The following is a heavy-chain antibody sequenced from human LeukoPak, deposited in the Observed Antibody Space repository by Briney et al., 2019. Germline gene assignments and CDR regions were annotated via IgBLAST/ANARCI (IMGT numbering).Heavy chain of an antibody. CDR2: INHSGST. V-gene: IGHV4-34*01. CDR3: ARGQGNDFWSGYLNYYYYGMDV. D-gene: IGHD3-3*01. J-gene: IGHJ6*02. CDR1: GGSFSGYY. Sequence: IPSETLSLTCAVYGGSFSGYYWSWIRQPPGKGLEWIGEINHSGSTNYNPSLKSRVTISVDTSKNQFSLKLSSVTAADTAVYYCARGQGNDFWSGYLNYYYYGMDVWGQGTTVTVSS.